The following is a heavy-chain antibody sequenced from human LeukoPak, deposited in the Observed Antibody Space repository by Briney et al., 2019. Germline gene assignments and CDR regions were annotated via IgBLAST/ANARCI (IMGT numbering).Heavy chain of an antibody. Sequence: PGGSLRLSCAASGFTLSSYWMHWVRQAPGKGLVWVSRIKTDGSSTNYADFVKGRFTISRDNAKNTVYLQMNSLRAEDTAVYYCARDRTTSLSQSLDYWGQGTLVTVSS. CDR1: GFTLSSYW. V-gene: IGHV3-74*01. CDR3: ARDRTTSLSQSLDY. CDR2: IKTDGSST. D-gene: IGHD1-7*01. J-gene: IGHJ4*02.